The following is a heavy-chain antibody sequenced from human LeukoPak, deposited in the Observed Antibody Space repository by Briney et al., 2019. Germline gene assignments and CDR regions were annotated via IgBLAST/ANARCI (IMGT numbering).Heavy chain of an antibody. V-gene: IGHV3-49*04. D-gene: IGHD3-9*01. CDR3: TRNLPVGYFDWNDPVGGYYFDY. J-gene: IGHJ4*02. CDR1: GFTFGDYA. CDR2: IRSRPYGGTT. Sequence: GGSLRLSCIASGFTFGDYAMSWVRQAPGKGLEWVGFIRSRPYGGTTEYAAFVKGRFTISRDDSKSIAYLQMNSLKTEDTAVYYCTRNLPVGYFDWNDPVGGYYFDYWGQGTLVTVSS.